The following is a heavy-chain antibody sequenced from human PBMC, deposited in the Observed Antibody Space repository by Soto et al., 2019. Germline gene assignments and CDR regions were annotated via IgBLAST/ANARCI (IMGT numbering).Heavy chain of an antibody. CDR2: INSDASST. Sequence: EVQLVDSGGGLVQPGGSLRLSCAASEFTLSSFWMHWVRQAPGKGLVWVSRINSDASSTSYADSVKGRFTISRDNATNTLYLQMNSLGAEDTAVYYCARAPAGTYWGQGTLVTVSS. J-gene: IGHJ4*02. V-gene: IGHV3-74*01. CDR1: EFTLSSFW. D-gene: IGHD6-13*01. CDR3: ARAPAGTY.